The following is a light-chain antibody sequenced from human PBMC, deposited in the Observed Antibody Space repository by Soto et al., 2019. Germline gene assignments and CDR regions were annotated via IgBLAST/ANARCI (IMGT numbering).Light chain of an antibody. Sequence: QSVLTQPPSVSGAPGQRVTISCTGSSSNIGAGYDVHWYQQLPGTAPKLLIYGNSNRPSGVPDRFSGSKSGTSASLAITGIQAAEEADYYCQSYDSSLSGYVFGTGTKVNVL. CDR2: GNS. J-gene: IGLJ1*01. CDR3: QSYDSSLSGYV. CDR1: SSNIGAGYD. V-gene: IGLV1-40*01.